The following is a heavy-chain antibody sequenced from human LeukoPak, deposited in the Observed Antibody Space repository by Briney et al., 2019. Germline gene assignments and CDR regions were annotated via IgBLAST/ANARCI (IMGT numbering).Heavy chain of an antibody. CDR2: ISGSSSYI. D-gene: IGHD1-26*01. V-gene: IGHV3-21*01. CDR1: GFTFSSYN. J-gene: IGHJ4*02. Sequence: GGSLRLSCAASGFTFSSYNMNWVRQAPGQGLEWVSSISGSSSYIYYADSAKGRFSISRDNAKNSLYLQMNSLRAEDTAVYYCARAATVGTTRPGTHFDYWGQGTLVTVSS. CDR3: ARAATVGTTRPGTHFDY.